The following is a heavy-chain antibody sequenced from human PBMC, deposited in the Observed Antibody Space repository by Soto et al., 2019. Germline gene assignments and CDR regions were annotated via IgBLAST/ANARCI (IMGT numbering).Heavy chain of an antibody. CDR1: GFPFSSYS. CDR3: ARDRTGDSFWFDP. Sequence: GGSMRLSCAASGFPFSSYSMNWVRQAPGKGLEWVSSISSSSSYIYYADSVKGRFTISRDNAKNSLYLQMNSLRAEDTAVYYCARDRTGDSFWFDPWGQGTLVTVSS. CDR2: ISSSSSYI. V-gene: IGHV3-21*01. J-gene: IGHJ5*02. D-gene: IGHD7-27*01.